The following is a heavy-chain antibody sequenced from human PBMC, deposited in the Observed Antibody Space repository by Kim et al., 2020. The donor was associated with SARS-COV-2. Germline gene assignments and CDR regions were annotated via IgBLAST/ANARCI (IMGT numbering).Heavy chain of an antibody. D-gene: IGHD2-8*01. CDR2: INEDGSET. CDR1: GFTFNTYW. J-gene: IGHJ5*02. CDR3: ARDQTIEMGYTPNWFDP. V-gene: IGHV3-7*01. Sequence: GGSLRLSCAAYGFTFNTYWMSWIRQAPGRGLEWVANINEDGSETHYVDSVKGRFTISRDNAETSLYLQMNSLRAEDTAVYYCARDQTIEMGYTPNWFDPWGQGTQVTVSS.